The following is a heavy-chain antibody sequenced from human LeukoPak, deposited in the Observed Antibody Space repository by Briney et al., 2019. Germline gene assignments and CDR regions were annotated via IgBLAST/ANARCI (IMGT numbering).Heavy chain of an antibody. D-gene: IGHD1-26*01. Sequence: ASVKVSCKASSYTFTSYGISWVRQAPGQGLEWMGWISAYNGNTNYAQKLQGRVTMTTDTSTSTAYMELRSLRSDDTAVYYCARDPGGSYPVGWFDPWGQGTLVTVSS. CDR3: ARDPGGSYPVGWFDP. V-gene: IGHV1-18*01. J-gene: IGHJ5*02. CDR2: ISAYNGNT. CDR1: SYTFTSYG.